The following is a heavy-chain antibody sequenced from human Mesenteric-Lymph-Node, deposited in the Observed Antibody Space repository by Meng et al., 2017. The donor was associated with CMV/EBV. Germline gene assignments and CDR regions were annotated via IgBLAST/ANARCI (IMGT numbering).Heavy chain of an antibody. CDR2: INHSGST. CDR3: ARGHATGDFDY. D-gene: IGHD7-27*01. Sequence: SLTVAVYGGSFRGYYGSGIRKPPGKGLEWIGEINHSGSTNYNPSLKSRVTISVDTSKNQFSLKLSSVTAADTAVYYCARGHATGDFDYWGQGTLVTVSS. CDR1: GGSFRGYY. J-gene: IGHJ4*02. V-gene: IGHV4-34*01.